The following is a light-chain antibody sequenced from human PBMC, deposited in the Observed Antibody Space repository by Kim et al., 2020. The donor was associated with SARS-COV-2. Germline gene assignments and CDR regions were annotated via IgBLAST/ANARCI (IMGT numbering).Light chain of an antibody. CDR1: KLEKKF. CDR3: QVWDSSTVI. J-gene: IGLJ2*01. V-gene: IGLV3-1*01. Sequence: SVSAGQTATIPCSGDKLEKKFASWYQQRPGQSPVLVIYQDKKRPSGIPKRFSGSNSGNTATLTISGTQAVDEADHYCQVWDSSTVIFGGGTKVIVL. CDR2: QDK.